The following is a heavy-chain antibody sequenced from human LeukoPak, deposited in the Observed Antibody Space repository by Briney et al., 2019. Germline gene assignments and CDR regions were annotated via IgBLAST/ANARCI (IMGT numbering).Heavy chain of an antibody. D-gene: IGHD3-22*01. CDR3: ARDKGTYYYDSSGPFDY. Sequence: GGSLRLSCAASGFTFSSYGMHWVRQAPGKGLEWVAFIRYDGSNKYYADSVKGRFTISRDNSKNTLYLQMNSLRTEDTAVYYCARDKGTYYYDSSGPFDYWGQGTLVTVSS. CDR1: GFTFSSYG. J-gene: IGHJ4*02. CDR2: IRYDGSNK. V-gene: IGHV3-30*02.